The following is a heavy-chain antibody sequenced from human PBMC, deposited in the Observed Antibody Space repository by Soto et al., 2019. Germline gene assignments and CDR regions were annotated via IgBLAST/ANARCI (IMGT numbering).Heavy chain of an antibody. CDR2: IYEGGRT. CDR1: GGSVSSADWN. CDR3: TRGPSGDKVDF. Sequence: SETLPLTCTVSGGSVSSADWNWSWIRQTPGKGLEWIGHIYEGGRTYSNPSLMSRATISLDTSKNLFSLNLKSVTAADTAVYYCTRGPSGDKVDFWGQGLLVTVSS. D-gene: IGHD7-27*01. J-gene: IGHJ4*02. V-gene: IGHV4-30-4*08.